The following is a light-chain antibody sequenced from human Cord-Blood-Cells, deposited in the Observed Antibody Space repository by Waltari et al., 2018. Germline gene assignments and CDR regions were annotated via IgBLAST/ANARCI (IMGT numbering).Light chain of an antibody. CDR2: DAS. V-gene: IGKV1-33*01. J-gene: IGKJ3*01. Sequence: DIQMTQSPSSLSASVGERVTITCQASQDISNYLNRYQHKPGNAHKLLTYDASNLETGVPSRFGGSGSGTDFTFTIGSLQPEDIATYYCQQYDNLPFTLGPGTKVDIK. CDR3: QQYDNLPFT. CDR1: QDISNY.